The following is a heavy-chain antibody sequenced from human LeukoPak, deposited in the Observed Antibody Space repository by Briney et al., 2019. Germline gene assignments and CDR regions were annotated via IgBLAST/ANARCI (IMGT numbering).Heavy chain of an antibody. CDR1: GFTFSSYA. CDR2: ISYDGSNK. V-gene: IGHV3-30-3*01. CDR3: ARAPSPRLYYFDY. J-gene: IGHJ4*02. Sequence: GGSLRLSCAASGFTFSSYAMHWVRQAPGKGLEWVAVISYDGSNKYYGDSVKGRFTISRDNSKNTLYLQMNSLRAEDTAVYYCARAPSPRLYYFDYWGQGTLVTVSS.